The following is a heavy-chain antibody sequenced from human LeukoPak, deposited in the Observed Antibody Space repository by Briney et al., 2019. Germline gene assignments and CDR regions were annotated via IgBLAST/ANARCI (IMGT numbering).Heavy chain of an antibody. CDR1: GFTFGGYG. CDR3: TRYNNDHFDY. J-gene: IGHJ4*02. V-gene: IGHV3-33*01. CDR2: IAYDGSRA. Sequence: GGSLRLSCAGSGFTFGGYGMHWFRQTPGKGLEWVAVIAYDGSRAFYADSVKGRFTISRDNSKNTMSVQMDDLRAEDAAVYYCTRYNNDHFDYWGQGTLVTVSS. D-gene: IGHD1-14*01.